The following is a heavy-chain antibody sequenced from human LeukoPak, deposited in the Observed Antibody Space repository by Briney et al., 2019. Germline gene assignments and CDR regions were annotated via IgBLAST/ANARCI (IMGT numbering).Heavy chain of an antibody. CDR2: ISGSGGWT. J-gene: IGHJ4*02. V-gene: IGHV3-23*01. CDR1: GFAFSSFG. CDR3: AKAWSYYFDH. Sequence: GGSLRLSCAASGFAFSSFGMGWARQAPGKGLEWVSVISGSGGWTSDADSVKGRFTISRDNTKNTLYLQMNSLRAEDAAIYYCAKAWSYYFDHWGRGTLVTVSS. D-gene: IGHD2-8*02.